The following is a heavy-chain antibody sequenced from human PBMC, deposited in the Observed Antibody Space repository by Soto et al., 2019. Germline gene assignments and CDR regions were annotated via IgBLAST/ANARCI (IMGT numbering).Heavy chain of an antibody. V-gene: IGHV1-69*13. Sequence: SVKVSCKAYGGTLSDYAVSWVRQARGQGLEWMGGIMPTVDSANYAQKFQGRLTITADESTSTANMELSSLRSDDTAIYYCAVAAVREILTEQSSGMAVWGQGTTVTVSS. CDR3: AVAAVREILTEQSSGMAV. CDR2: IMPTVDSA. CDR1: GGTLSDYA. D-gene: IGHD3-10*01. J-gene: IGHJ6*02.